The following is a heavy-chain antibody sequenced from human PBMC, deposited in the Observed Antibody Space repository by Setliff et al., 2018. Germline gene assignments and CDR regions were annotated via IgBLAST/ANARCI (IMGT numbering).Heavy chain of an antibody. J-gene: IGHJ5*02. CDR1: GYTFTSHY. V-gene: IGHV1-46*01. CDR2: INPSSGST. CDR3: ARSGVGSGLLWFEKDWFDP. Sequence: ASVKVSCKASGYTFTSHYMHWVRQAPGLGLEWMGTINPSSGSTSYAQKFQGRVTMTRDTSTSTVYMELSSLRSEDTAVYYCARSGVGSGLLWFEKDWFDPWGQGTLVTVSS. D-gene: IGHD3-10*01.